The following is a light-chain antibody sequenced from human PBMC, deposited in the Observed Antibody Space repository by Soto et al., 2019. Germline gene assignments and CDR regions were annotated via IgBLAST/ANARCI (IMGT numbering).Light chain of an antibody. CDR2: GAS. V-gene: IGKV3-20*01. CDR3: QQYGSSGT. Sequence: VLTQLQETLSFSPGERAPLSCRASQSVSNNYLAWYQQKPGQAPRLLIYGASNRATGIPDGFSGSGSGTDFTLTISRLEPEDFAVYYCQQYGSSGTFGQRTKVDIK. J-gene: IGKJ1*01. CDR1: QSVSNNY.